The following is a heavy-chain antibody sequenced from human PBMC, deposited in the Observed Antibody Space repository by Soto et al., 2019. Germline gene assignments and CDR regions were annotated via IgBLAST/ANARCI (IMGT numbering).Heavy chain of an antibody. Sequence: ASVKVSCKASGFAFITYYMHWVRQAPGQGLEWVGTINPSDGDTSYAQKFQGGVTMTRDTSTNTVYMEISSLRSEDTAVYYCARGRYCSSTSCRNYYYYYGMDVWDQGTTVTVSS. J-gene: IGHJ6*02. CDR1: GFAFITYY. V-gene: IGHV1-46*01. D-gene: IGHD2-2*01. CDR2: INPSDGDT. CDR3: ARGRYCSSTSCRNYYYYYGMDV.